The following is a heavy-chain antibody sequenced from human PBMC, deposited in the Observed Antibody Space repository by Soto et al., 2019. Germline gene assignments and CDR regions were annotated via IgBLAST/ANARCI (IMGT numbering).Heavy chain of an antibody. V-gene: IGHV3-7*03. CDR3: AITTSTVSYWFDP. Sequence: GGSLRLSCAASGFSFSGYWMSWVRQAPGKGPEWVANIKEDGTEQHYVDSVKGRFTISRDNSENSLFLQMNNLRAEDSAIYYCAITTSTVSYWFDPWGPGTQVTVSS. J-gene: IGHJ5*02. D-gene: IGHD4-4*01. CDR2: IKEDGTEQ. CDR1: GFSFSGYW.